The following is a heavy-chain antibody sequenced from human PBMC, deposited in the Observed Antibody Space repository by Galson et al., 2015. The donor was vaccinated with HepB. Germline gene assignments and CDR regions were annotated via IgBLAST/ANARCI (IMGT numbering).Heavy chain of an antibody. CDR1: GGTFSSYA. CDR3: ARAGGAYYDRGAYYPYYFDF. D-gene: IGHD3-22*01. Sequence: SVKVSCKASGGTFSSYAISWVRQTPGQGLEWMGGIIPIFGRPNYAQNLQGRLTMTTDTSTSAAYMELRSLRSDDPAVYYCARAGGAYYDRGAYYPYYFDFWGQGTLVTVSS. CDR2: IIPIFGRP. J-gene: IGHJ4*02. V-gene: IGHV1-69*05.